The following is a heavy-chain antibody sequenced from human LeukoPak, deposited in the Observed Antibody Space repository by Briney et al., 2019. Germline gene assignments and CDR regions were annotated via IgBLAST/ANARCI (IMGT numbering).Heavy chain of an antibody. J-gene: IGHJ4*02. CDR2: IYYSGST. CDR3: ASLGNWELAGPYGDY. CDR1: GGSISSGGYY. Sequence: PSETLSLTCTVSGGSISSGGYYWSWIRQHPGKGLEWIGYIYYSGSTYYNPSHKSRVTISVDTSKNQFSLKLSSVTAADTAVYYCASLGNWELAGPYGDYWGQGTLVTVSS. V-gene: IGHV4-31*03. D-gene: IGHD1-26*01.